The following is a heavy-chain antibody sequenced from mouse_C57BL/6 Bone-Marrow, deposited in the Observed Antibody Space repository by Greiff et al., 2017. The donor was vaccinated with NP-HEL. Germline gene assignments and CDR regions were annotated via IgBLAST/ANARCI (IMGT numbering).Heavy chain of an antibody. Sequence: VKLMESGAELARPGASVKLSCKASGYTFTSYGISWVKQRTGQGLEWIGEIYPRSGNTYYIEKFKGKATLTADKSSSTAYMELRSLTSEDSAVYFCARRRPYYGSSPYYFDCWGQGTTLTVSS. J-gene: IGHJ2*01. CDR2: IYPRSGNT. D-gene: IGHD1-1*01. CDR1: GYTFTSYG. CDR3: ARRRPYYGSSPYYFDC. V-gene: IGHV1-81*01.